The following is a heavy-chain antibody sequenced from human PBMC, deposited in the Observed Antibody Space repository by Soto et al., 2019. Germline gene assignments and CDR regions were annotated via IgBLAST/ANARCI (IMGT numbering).Heavy chain of an antibody. V-gene: IGHV3-33*01. CDR1: GFTFSSYG. J-gene: IGHJ3*02. CDR3: AREYTYYYDSSGYHAFDS. D-gene: IGHD3-22*01. CDR2: IWFDGINK. Sequence: QVQLVESGGGVVQPGRSLRLSCAASGFTFSSYGMHWVRQAPGKGLEWVAVIWFDGINKYYADSVKGRFTISRDNSKNTLYMQMNSLRAENTAVYYCAREYTYYYDSSGYHAFDSWGQGTMVTVSS.